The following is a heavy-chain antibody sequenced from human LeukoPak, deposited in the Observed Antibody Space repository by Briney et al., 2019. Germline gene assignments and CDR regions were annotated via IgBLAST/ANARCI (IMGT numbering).Heavy chain of an antibody. Sequence: PSETLSLTCAVYGGSFSGYYWSWIRQPPGKGLEWIGEINHSGSTNYNPSLKSRVTISVDTSKNQFSLKLSSVTAADTAVYYCARSLRVFPFDYWGQGTLVTVSS. CDR3: ARSLRVFPFDY. D-gene: IGHD5/OR15-5a*01. J-gene: IGHJ4*02. CDR2: INHSGST. V-gene: IGHV4-34*01. CDR1: GGSFSGYY.